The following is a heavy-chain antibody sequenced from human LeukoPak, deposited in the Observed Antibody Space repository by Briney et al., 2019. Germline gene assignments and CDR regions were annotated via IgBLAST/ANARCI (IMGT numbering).Heavy chain of an antibody. D-gene: IGHD3-16*01. CDR2: IYNSGST. Sequence: SETLSLTCGISGGGSISSSSYCWSWIRQPAGKGLEWVGRIYNSGSTHYNPSLQSRVTMSVDMSKNQFSLKLSFVTAADTAIYYCASGDFDLWGQGTLVTVSS. CDR1: GGGSISSSSYC. V-gene: IGHV4-61*02. CDR3: ASGDFDL. J-gene: IGHJ4*02.